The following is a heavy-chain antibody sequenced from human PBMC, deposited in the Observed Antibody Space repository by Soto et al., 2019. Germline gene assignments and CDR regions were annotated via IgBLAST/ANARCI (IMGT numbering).Heavy chain of an antibody. CDR3: ARGSTSGTTTYYYYYGMDV. D-gene: IGHD1-7*01. J-gene: IGHJ6*02. V-gene: IGHV1-69*13. CDR2: IIPIFGTA. Sequence: SVKVSCKASGGTFSSYAISWVRQAPGQGLEWMGGIIPIFGTANYAQKFQGRVTITADESTSTAYMELSSLRSEDTAVYYCARGSTSGTTTYYYYYGMDVWGQGTTVT. CDR1: GGTFSSYA.